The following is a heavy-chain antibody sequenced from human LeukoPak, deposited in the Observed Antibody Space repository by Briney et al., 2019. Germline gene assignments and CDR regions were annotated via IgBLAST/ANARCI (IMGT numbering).Heavy chain of an antibody. CDR3: ARGGLFAFDI. CDR2: IYYSGST. CDR1: GGSISSYY. Sequence: PSETLSLTCTVSGGSISSYYWSWIRQPPGKGLEWIGYIYYSGSTNYNPSLKSRVAISVDTSRNQFSLRLTSVTAADTAIFYCARGGLFAFDIWGQGTTVIVS. V-gene: IGHV4-59*01. J-gene: IGHJ3*02.